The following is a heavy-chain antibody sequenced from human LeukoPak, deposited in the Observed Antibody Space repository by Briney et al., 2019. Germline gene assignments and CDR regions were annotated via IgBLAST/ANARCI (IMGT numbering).Heavy chain of an antibody. V-gene: IGHV3-66*01. CDR2: IYSGGTT. CDR3: ASGGAARRHY. CDR1: GFTVSSNY. Sequence: GGPLRLSCAASGFTVSSNYMSWVRQAPGKGLEWVSVIYSGGTTYYADSVKGRFTISRDNSKNTLYLQMGSLRAEDMAVYYCASGGAARRHYWGQGTLVTVSS. J-gene: IGHJ4*02. D-gene: IGHD6-6*01.